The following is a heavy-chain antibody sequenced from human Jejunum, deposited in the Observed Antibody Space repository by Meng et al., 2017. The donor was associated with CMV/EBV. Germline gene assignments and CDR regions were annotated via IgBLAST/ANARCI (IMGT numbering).Heavy chain of an antibody. D-gene: IGHD3-16*01. J-gene: IGHJ4*02. CDR2: LSETGGST. CDR1: GFTFSPYV. V-gene: IGHV3-23*01. Sequence: LSCTDSGFTFSPYVLRWVRPAPGEGLEWVSSLSETGGSTYYADSVKGRFTISRDNSKKTLYLQMDSLRVDDTAVYYCARGGDYYVDSWGQGTLVTVSS. CDR3: ARGGDYYVDS.